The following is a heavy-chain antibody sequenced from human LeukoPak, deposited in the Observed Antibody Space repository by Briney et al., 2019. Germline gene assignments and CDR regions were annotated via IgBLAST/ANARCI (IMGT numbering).Heavy chain of an antibody. Sequence: GASVKVSCKASGYTFTGYYMHWVRQAPGQGLEWMGRINPNSGGTNYAQKFQGRVTMTRDTSISTAYMELSRLRSDDTAVYYCARLPYYDSSGPTQNKWFDPWGQGTLVTVSS. D-gene: IGHD3-22*01. J-gene: IGHJ5*02. CDR3: ARLPYYDSSGPTQNKWFDP. V-gene: IGHV1-2*06. CDR2: INPNSGGT. CDR1: GYTFTGYY.